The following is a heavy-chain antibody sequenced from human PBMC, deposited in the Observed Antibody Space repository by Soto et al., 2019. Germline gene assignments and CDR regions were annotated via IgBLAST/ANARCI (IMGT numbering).Heavy chain of an antibody. Sequence: SETLSLTCTVSGGSISSSSYYWGWIRQPPEKGLEWIGSIYYSGSTYYNPSLKSRVTISVDTSKNQFSLKLSSVTAADTAVYYCASQYYDYVWGSYRPRWFDPWGQGTLVTVSS. CDR1: GGSISSSSYY. V-gene: IGHV4-39*01. CDR3: ASQYYDYVWGSYRPRWFDP. CDR2: IYYSGST. D-gene: IGHD3-16*02. J-gene: IGHJ5*02.